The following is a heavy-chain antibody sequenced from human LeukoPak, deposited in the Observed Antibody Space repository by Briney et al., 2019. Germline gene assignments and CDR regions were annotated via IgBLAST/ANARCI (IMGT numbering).Heavy chain of an antibody. CDR3: ARAGTMIFDWFDP. D-gene: IGHD1-7*01. V-gene: IGHV3-11*04. Sequence: GGSLRLSCTASGFSFSDYYVSWIRQAPGKGLEWVSYISSSGSTIYYADSGKGRFTISRDNAKNSLSLQMNSLRAEDTAVYYCARAGTMIFDWFDPWGQGTLVTVSS. CDR2: ISSSGSTI. J-gene: IGHJ5*02. CDR1: GFSFSDYY.